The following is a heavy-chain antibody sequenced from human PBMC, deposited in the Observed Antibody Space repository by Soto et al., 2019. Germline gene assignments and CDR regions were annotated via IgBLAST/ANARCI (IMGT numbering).Heavy chain of an antibody. J-gene: IGHJ6*02. Sequence: SETLSLTCTVSGGSISSYYWSWIRQPPGKGLEWIGFIYYSGSTNYNPSLKTRVTISVDKSKNQFSLKLSSVTAADTAVYYCARDYCISTSCRKPRYYYYYYGMDVWGQGTTVTVSS. V-gene: IGHV4-59*12. D-gene: IGHD2-2*01. CDR3: ARDYCISTSCRKPRYYYYYYGMDV. CDR1: GGSISSYY. CDR2: IYYSGST.